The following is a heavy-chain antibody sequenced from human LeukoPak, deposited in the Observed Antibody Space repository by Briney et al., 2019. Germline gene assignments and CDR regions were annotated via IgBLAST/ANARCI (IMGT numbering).Heavy chain of an antibody. D-gene: IGHD3-10*01. CDR2: IYHSGST. V-gene: IGHV4-30-2*01. J-gene: IGHJ4*02. CDR1: VGSISSGGYS. Sequence: SQTLSLICAVSVGSISSGGYSCSWIRQPPGKGLEWIGYIYHSGSTYYNPSLKSRVTISVDRSKNQFSLKLSSVTAADTAVYYCARNYYGSGLVDYWGQGILVTVSS. CDR3: ARNYYGSGLVDY.